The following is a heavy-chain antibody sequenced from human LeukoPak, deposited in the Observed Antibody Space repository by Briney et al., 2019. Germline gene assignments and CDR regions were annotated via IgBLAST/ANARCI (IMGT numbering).Heavy chain of an antibody. CDR2: ISNDGSRK. Sequence: GRSLRLSCAPSGFTFSRHGMHWVRQAPGKGREWVAIISNDGSRKYYAHSVEGRFTISRDNSKNTLYLQMDSLRAEDTAVYYCARDRAWNYFDYWGQGTLVTVSS. CDR3: ARDRAWNYFDY. CDR1: GFTFSRHG. D-gene: IGHD3-3*01. V-gene: IGHV3-30*03. J-gene: IGHJ4*02.